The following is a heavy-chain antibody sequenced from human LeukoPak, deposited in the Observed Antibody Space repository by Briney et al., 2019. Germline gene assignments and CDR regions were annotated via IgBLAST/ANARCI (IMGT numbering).Heavy chain of an antibody. CDR2: ISRTGATT. CDR3: ARAQRVSTSGPLYYYHGMDV. V-gene: IGHV3-11*01. D-gene: IGHD3-10*01. J-gene: IGHJ6*02. CDR1: GFSFSDYY. Sequence: PGGSLRLSCAASGFSFSDYYMAWVRQAPGEGLEWLSKISRTGATTDYAESVKGRFSTTRDNVANSLQLQMNSLRVEDTAVYYCARAQRVSTSGPLYYYHGMDVWGQGTTVIVSS.